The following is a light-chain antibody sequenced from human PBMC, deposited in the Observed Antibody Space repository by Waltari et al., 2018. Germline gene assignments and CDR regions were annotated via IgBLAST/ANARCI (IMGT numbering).Light chain of an antibody. CDR2: DAS. V-gene: IGKV3-11*01. CDR1: QSVGTY. J-gene: IGKJ5*01. CDR3: QQRSTWPDT. Sequence: EIVLTQSPATLSLSPGERATLSCRASQSVGTYLGWYQQKPGQAPRLLMYDASKRATGIPARFSGSGSGTDFTLTISSLEPEDFAVYYCQQRSTWPDTFGQGTRLEIK.